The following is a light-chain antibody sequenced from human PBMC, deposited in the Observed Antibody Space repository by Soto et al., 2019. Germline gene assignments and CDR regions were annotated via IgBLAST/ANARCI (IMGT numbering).Light chain of an antibody. CDR1: TSDVGSHNF. Sequence: QSALTQPASVSGSPGQSITISFTGTTSDVGSHNFVSWYQQLPGKAPKLLIYEVTNRPSGTSNRFSGSKSGNTASLTISGLQAEDEAAYYCSSFTNSILVFGGGTKVTVL. CDR2: EVT. J-gene: IGLJ3*02. CDR3: SSFTNSILV. V-gene: IGLV2-14*01.